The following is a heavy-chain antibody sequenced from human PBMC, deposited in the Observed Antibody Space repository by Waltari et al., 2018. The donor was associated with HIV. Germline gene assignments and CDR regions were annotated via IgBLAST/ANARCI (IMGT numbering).Heavy chain of an antibody. J-gene: IGHJ4*02. CDR1: GFAFSTYT. V-gene: IGHV3-21*06. Sequence: EVHLVESGGGLVKPGGSLRLSCAASGFAFSTYTMDWVRQAPGKGLEWVSSMTGSGSVIYYADSVKGRFTISRDNAKNSLYLQMNSLKAEDTAVYYCAGGDYYFDSWGPGTLVTVSS. CDR2: MTGSGSVI. D-gene: IGHD4-17*01. CDR3: AGGDYYFDS.